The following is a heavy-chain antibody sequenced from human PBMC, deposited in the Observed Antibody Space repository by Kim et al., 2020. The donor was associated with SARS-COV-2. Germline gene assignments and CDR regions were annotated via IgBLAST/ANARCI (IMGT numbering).Heavy chain of an antibody. CDR2: ITGSGTRT. D-gene: IGHD2-2*01. Sequence: GGSLRLSCAASGFTFSTYVMTWVRQAPGKGLEWVSGITGSGTRTYYTDSVKGRLTISRDNSKKTLFLQMNTLRAEDTAIYYCAKERLDCTTNSCDYYYYSAMDVWGQGTAVTVSS. CDR3: AKERLDCTTNSCDYYYYSAMDV. CDR1: GFTFSTYV. J-gene: IGHJ6*02. V-gene: IGHV3-23*01.